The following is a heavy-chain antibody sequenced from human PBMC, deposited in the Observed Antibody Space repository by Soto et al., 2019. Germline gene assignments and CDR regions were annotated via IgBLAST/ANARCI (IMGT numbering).Heavy chain of an antibody. Sequence: SETLSLTCAVSGGSISRSNWWSWVRQPPGKGLEWIGAIYHSGSTNYNPSLKSRVTISVDKSTNQFSLKLSSVTAADTAVYYCETVLYDFSSGYRNYYYGMDVWGQGTTVTVSS. CDR3: ETVLYDFSSGYRNYYYGMDV. CDR2: IYHSGST. D-gene: IGHD3-3*01. V-gene: IGHV4-4*02. CDR1: GGSISRSNW. J-gene: IGHJ6*02.